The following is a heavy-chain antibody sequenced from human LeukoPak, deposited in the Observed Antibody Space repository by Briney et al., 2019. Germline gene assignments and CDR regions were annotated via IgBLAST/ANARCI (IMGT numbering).Heavy chain of an antibody. D-gene: IGHD6-13*01. CDR1: GFTFDDYA. CDR3: AKDLPAAATGLHY. J-gene: IGHJ4*02. CDR2: ISWNSGSI. V-gene: IGHV3-9*01. Sequence: GRSLRLSCASSGFTFDDYAKHWVRQAPGKGLEWVSGISWNSGSIDYADSVKGRFTISRDNAKNSLYLQMNSLRAEDTALYYCAKDLPAAATGLHYWGRGTLVTVSS.